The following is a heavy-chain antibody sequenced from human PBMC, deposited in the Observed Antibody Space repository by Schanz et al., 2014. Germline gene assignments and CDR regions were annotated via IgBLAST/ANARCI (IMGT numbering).Heavy chain of an antibody. CDR2: ISSGSSYA. CDR1: GFTFSSYA. CDR3: ARAHGNNWYGKGLDY. Sequence: EVQLLESGGGLVQPGGSLRLSCAASGFTFSSYAMSWVRQAPGKGLEWVSDISSGSSYANYADSVKGRFTISRDNAKNSLYLQMNTLRAEDTSVYFCARAHGNNWYGKGLDYWGQGTQVTVSS. D-gene: IGHD1-1*01. V-gene: IGHV3-21*05. J-gene: IGHJ4*02.